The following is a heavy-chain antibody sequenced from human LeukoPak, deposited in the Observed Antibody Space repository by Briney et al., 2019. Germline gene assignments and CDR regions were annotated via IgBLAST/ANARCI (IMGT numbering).Heavy chain of an antibody. CDR3: ARDRAVATIGGVDY. CDR1: GYTFASYY. V-gene: IGHV1-46*01. CDR2: INPSGGST. D-gene: IGHD5-12*01. Sequence: ASVKVSCKASGYTFASYYMHWVRQAPGQGLEWMGIINPSGGSTSYAQKFQGRVTMTRDRSISTAYMELSSMRSDDTAVYYCARDRAVATIGGVDYWGQGTLVTVSS. J-gene: IGHJ4*02.